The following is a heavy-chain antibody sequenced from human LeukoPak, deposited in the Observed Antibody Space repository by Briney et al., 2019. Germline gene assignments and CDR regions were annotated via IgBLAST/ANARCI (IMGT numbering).Heavy chain of an antibody. CDR2: ISSRGSTI. Sequence: GGSLRLSCAASGFTFSDYYMSWLRQAPGKGLEGVSYISSRGSTIYYADSVKGRFTISSDNAKNSLYLQMNSLRAEDTAVYYCARDRRYYDSSGYSYYYYGMDVWGQGTTVTVSS. CDR3: ARDRRYYDSSGYSYYYYGMDV. V-gene: IGHV3-11*01. D-gene: IGHD3-22*01. J-gene: IGHJ6*02. CDR1: GFTFSDYY.